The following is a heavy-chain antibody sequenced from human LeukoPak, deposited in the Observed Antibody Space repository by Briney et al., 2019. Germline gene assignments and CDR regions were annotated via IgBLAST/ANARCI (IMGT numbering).Heavy chain of an antibody. V-gene: IGHV3-30*02. D-gene: IGHD6-13*01. CDR1: GFTFSSYA. J-gene: IGHJ4*02. CDR3: VKDRLYSSSWKNLFDY. Sequence: GGSLRLSCAASGFTFSSYAMHWVRQAPGKGLEWVAFIRYDGSNKYYADSVKGRFTISRDNSKNTLYLQMNSLRAEDTAVYYCVKDRLYSSSWKNLFDYWGQGTLVTVSS. CDR2: IRYDGSNK.